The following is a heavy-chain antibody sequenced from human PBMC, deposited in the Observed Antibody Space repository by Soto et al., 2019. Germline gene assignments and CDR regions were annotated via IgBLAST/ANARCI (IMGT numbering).Heavy chain of an antibody. D-gene: IGHD3-10*01. Sequence: GGSLRLSCGASGFTFSNAWMSWVRQAPGKGLEWVGSIKSKTDGGTTDYAAPVKGRFTISRDDSKNTLYLQMNSMKTEDTAVYYCTTYGSGSHEDYYYSMDVCGQVTTLTVSS. V-gene: IGHV3-15*01. CDR1: GFTFSNAW. CDR2: IKSKTDGGTT. J-gene: IGHJ6*02. CDR3: TTYGSGSHEDYYYSMDV.